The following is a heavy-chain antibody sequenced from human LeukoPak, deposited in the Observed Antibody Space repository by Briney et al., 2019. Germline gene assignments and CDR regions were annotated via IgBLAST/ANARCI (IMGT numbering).Heavy chain of an antibody. J-gene: IGHJ4*02. V-gene: IGHV3-74*01. CDR1: GFTFSNYE. CDR3: ATKQWLAPPPDS. Sequence: GGSLRLSCAASGFTFSNYEMNWVRQAPGKGLESVSRINTDGTVTTYADSVKGRFTVSRDNADNTMFLQMNSVRDEDTAVYYCATKQWLAPPPDSWGQGTPVTVSS. D-gene: IGHD6-19*01. CDR2: INTDGTVT.